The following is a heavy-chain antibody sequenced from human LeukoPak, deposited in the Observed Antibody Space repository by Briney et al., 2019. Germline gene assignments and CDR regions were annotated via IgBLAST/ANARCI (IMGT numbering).Heavy chain of an antibody. J-gene: IGHJ4*02. D-gene: IGHD1-26*01. CDR3: AKGMRSGGATPSDF. V-gene: IGHV3-23*01. CDR2: ISGSDAST. Sequence: GGSLRLSCAASGFTFRIYAMSWVRQAPGKGLEWVSGISGSDASTFYADSVMGRFTISRDNSMNTLYLQMNSLRAEDTAVYYCAKGMRSGGATPSDFWGQGTLVTVSS. CDR1: GFTFRIYA.